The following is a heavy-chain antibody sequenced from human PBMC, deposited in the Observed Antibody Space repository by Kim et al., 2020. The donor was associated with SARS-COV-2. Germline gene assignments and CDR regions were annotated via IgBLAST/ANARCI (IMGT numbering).Heavy chain of an antibody. CDR2: IKSKTDGGTT. V-gene: IGHV3-15*01. J-gene: IGHJ4*02. CDR1: GFTFSNAW. D-gene: IGHD2-2*02. CDR3: TTQRGPNVVVPAAILGFDY. Sequence: GGSLRLSCAASGFTFSNAWMSWVRQAPGKGLEWVGRIKSKTDGGTTDYAAPVKGRFTISRDDSKNTLYLQMNSLKTEDTAVYYCTTQRGPNVVVPAAILGFDYWGQGTLVTVSS.